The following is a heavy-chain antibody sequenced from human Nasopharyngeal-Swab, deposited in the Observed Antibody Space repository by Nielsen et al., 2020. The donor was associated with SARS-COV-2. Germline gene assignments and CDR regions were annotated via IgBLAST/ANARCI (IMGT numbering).Heavy chain of an antibody. D-gene: IGHD6-13*01. V-gene: IGHV3-53*01. Sequence: GESLKISCAASGFRFSGYWMSWVRQAPGKGLEWVSTIHADGNTYYADSVRGRFTSSRDNSKNTVSLQMNSLRAEDTAVYYCASRGASADPSTRDLPFSRRTFDLWGRGTLVTVSS. CDR2: IHADGNT. CDR1: GFRFSGYW. J-gene: IGHJ2*01. CDR3: ASRGASADPSTRDLPFSRRTFDL.